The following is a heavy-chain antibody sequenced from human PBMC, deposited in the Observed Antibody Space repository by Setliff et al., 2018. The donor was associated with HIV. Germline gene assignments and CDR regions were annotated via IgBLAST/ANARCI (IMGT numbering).Heavy chain of an antibody. CDR2: VSDGGT. Sequence: SETLSLTCTVIGASVSMPGWWGWVRQSPGKRLEWIGEVSDGGTKYNPSLQGRATTSVDRSKNQLSLELRSVTAADTAVYYCVKEGRTSTVFDYWGQGVMVTVSS. CDR1: GASVSMPGW. CDR3: VKEGRTSTVFDY. V-gene: IGHV4-4*02. J-gene: IGHJ4*02. D-gene: IGHD1-7*01.